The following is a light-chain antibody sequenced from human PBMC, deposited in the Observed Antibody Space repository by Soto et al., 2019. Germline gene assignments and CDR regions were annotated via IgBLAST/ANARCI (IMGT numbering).Light chain of an antibody. J-gene: IGLJ1*01. CDR3: SSYKSGV. V-gene: IGLV2-14*01. CDR2: DVS. Sequence: QSVLTQPASVSGSPGQSITISCTGTSSDVGGYNYVSWYQQHPGKAPKLMIYDVSNRPSGVSNRFSGSKSGNTASLTISGLQAEDEADYYCSSYKSGVFGTGTKLTVL. CDR1: SSDVGGYNY.